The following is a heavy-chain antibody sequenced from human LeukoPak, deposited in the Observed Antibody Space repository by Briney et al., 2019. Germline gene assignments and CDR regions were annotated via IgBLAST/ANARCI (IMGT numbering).Heavy chain of an antibody. Sequence: GGSLRLSCTASGFTFGDYAMSWVRQAPGKGLEWVGFIRSKAYRETTEYAASVKGRFTISRDDSKNTLYLQMNSLKTEDTAVYYCTTDRYYGSGSYYNVSYGMDVWGQGTTVTVSS. CDR1: GFTFGDYA. CDR3: TTDRYYGSGSYYNVSYGMDV. J-gene: IGHJ6*02. V-gene: IGHV3-49*04. CDR2: IRSKAYRETT. D-gene: IGHD3-10*01.